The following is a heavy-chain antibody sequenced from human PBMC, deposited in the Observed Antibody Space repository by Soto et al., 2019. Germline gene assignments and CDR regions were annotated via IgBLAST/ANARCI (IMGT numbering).Heavy chain of an antibody. V-gene: IGHV3-23*01. CDR1: GFTFSSYA. CDR2: ISGSGDST. CDR3: ARRSSGWDFDY. J-gene: IGHJ4*02. D-gene: IGHD6-19*01. Sequence: EVQLLESGGGLVEPGGSLRLSCAASGFTFSSYAMSWVRQAPGKGLEWVSAISGSGDSTYYADSVKCRFTISGDNSKNTLYLQMSSLRAEDTAVYYCARRSSGWDFDYWGQGTLVTVSS.